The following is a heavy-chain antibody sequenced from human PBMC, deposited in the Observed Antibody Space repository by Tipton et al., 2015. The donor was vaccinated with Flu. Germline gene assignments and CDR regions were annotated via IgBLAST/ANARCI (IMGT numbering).Heavy chain of an antibody. CDR1: GYSFTSYW. Sequence: QLVQSGAEVKKPGESLKISCKGSGYSFTSYWIGWVRQMPGKGLEWMGIIYPGDSDTRYSPSFQGQVTISADKSISTAYLQWSSLKASDTAMYYCARTGRDVVVPAAGNWFDPWGQGTLVTVSS. CDR2: IYPGDSDT. J-gene: IGHJ5*02. V-gene: IGHV5-51*01. CDR3: ARTGRDVVVPAAGNWFDP. D-gene: IGHD2-2*01.